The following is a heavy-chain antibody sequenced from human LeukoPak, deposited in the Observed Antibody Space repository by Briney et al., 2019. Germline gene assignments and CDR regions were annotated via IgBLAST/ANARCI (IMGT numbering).Heavy chain of an antibody. Sequence: SETLSLTCTVSGGSISSYYWSWIRQPPGKGLEWIGYIYYSGSTNYNPSLKSRVTISVDTSKSQFSLKLSSVTAADTAVYYCARIAVAGSRDYWGQGTLVTVSS. CDR1: GGSISSYY. D-gene: IGHD6-19*01. CDR3: ARIAVAGSRDY. CDR2: IYYSGST. J-gene: IGHJ4*02. V-gene: IGHV4-59*01.